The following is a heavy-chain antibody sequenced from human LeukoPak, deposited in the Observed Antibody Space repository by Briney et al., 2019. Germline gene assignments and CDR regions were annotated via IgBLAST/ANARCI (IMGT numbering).Heavy chain of an antibody. V-gene: IGHV4-4*07. CDR2: IYTSGST. CDR1: GGSFSGYY. CDR3: ARETRKPDCSSTSCYTYYYYMDV. D-gene: IGHD2-2*02. J-gene: IGHJ6*03. Sequence: SETLSLTCAVYGGSFSGYYWSWIRQPAGKGLEWIGRIYTSGSTNYNPSLKSRVTMSVDTSKNQFSLKLSSVTAADTAVYYCARETRKPDCSSTSCYTYYYYMDVWGKGTTVTVSS.